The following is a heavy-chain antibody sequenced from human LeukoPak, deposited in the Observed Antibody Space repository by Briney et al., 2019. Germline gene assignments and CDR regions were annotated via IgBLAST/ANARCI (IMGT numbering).Heavy chain of an antibody. CDR3: ARERGGGSSWYYFDY. CDR2: ISYDGSNK. J-gene: IGHJ4*02. D-gene: IGHD6-13*01. Sequence: GGSLRLSCAASGFTFSSYAMHWVRQAPGKGLEWVAVISYDGSNKYYADSVKGRFTISRDNSKNTLYLQMNSLRAEDTAVYYCARERGGGSSWYYFDYWGQGTLVTVSS. CDR1: GFTFSSYA. V-gene: IGHV3-30-3*01.